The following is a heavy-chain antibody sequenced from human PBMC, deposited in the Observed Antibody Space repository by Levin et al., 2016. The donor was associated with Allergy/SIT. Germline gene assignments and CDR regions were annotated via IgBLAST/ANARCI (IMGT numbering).Heavy chain of an antibody. Sequence: VRQAPGKGLEWVAVIWYDGSNKYYADSVKGRFTISRDNSKNTLYLQMNSLRAEDTAVYYCARPQSQGGLWSPFDYWGQGTLVTVSS. D-gene: IGHD5-18*01. V-gene: IGHV3-33*01. CDR3: ARPQSQGGLWSPFDY. CDR2: IWYDGSNK. J-gene: IGHJ4*02.